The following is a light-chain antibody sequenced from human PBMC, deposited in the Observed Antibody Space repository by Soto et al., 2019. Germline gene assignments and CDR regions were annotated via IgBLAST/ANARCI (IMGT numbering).Light chain of an antibody. CDR2: EGS. Sequence: QSALTQPASGSGSPGQSITISCTGTSSDVGSYNLVSWYQQHPGKAPKLTIYEGSKRPSGVSNRFSGSKSVNTASLAISGLQAEDEADYYCCSYAGSSTSVVFGGGTKLTVL. V-gene: IGLV2-23*01. J-gene: IGLJ2*01. CDR1: SSDVGSYNL. CDR3: CSYAGSSTSVV.